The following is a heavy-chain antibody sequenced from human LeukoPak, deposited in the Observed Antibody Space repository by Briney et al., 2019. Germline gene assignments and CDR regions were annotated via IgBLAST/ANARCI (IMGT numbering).Heavy chain of an antibody. CDR1: GGSISSGSYC. D-gene: IGHD5-18*01. J-gene: IGHJ4*02. Sequence: SQTLSLTCTVSGGSISSGSYCWSWIRQPAGKGLEWIGRIYTSGSTNYSPSLKSRVTISVDTSKNQFSLKLSSVTAADTAVYYCAREDVDTAMVLDYWGQGTLVTVSS. V-gene: IGHV4-61*02. CDR2: IYTSGST. CDR3: AREDVDTAMVLDY.